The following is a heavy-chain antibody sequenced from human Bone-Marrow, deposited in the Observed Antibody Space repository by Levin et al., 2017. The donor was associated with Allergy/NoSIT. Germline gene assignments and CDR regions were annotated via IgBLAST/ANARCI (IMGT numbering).Heavy chain of an antibody. CDR1: GFTFSSYE. CDR3: AGVRRITIFGVVIIEAGAFDI. J-gene: IGHJ3*02. CDR2: ISSSGSTI. V-gene: IGHV3-48*03. D-gene: IGHD3-3*01. Sequence: GESLKISCAASGFTFSSYEMNWVRQAPGKGLEWVSYISSSGSTIYYADSVKGRFTISRDNAKNSLYLQMNSLRAEDTAVYYCAGVRRITIFGVVIIEAGAFDIWGQGTMVTVSS.